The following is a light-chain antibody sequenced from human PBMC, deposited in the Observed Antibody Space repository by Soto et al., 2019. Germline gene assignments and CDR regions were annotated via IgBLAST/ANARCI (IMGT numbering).Light chain of an antibody. J-gene: IGKJ2*01. V-gene: IGKV1-39*01. CDR2: GAS. Sequence: DIQLTQSPSSLSASIGDRVTITCRASQSIGSYLSWYQHKQGKAHKLLIFGASYLKGGVPSRFSGSGSGTEFTLTITSLDPEDFATYYCQQSYSTLMYTFGQGTKLEIK. CDR1: QSIGSY. CDR3: QQSYSTLMYT.